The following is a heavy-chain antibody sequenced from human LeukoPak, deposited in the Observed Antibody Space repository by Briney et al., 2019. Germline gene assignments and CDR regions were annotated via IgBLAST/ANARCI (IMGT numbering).Heavy chain of an antibody. D-gene: IGHD1-26*01. V-gene: IGHV3-30-3*01. CDR2: ISYDGSNK. Sequence: PGGSLRLSCAASGFTFSSYAMHWVRQAPGKGLEWVAVISYDGSNKYYADSVKGRFTISRDNSKNTLYLQMNSLRAEDTAVYYCASGSGSTPGDYWGQGTLVTVSS. CDR3: ASGSGSTPGDY. J-gene: IGHJ4*02. CDR1: GFTFSSYA.